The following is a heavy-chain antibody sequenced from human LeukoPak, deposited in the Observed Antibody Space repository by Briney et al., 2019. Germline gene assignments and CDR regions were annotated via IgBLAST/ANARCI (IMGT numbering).Heavy chain of an antibody. V-gene: IGHV3-11*05. Sequence: GGSLRLSCAASGFTFSDYYMSWIRQAPGKGLEWVSYISSSSSYTNYADSVKGRFTISRDNAKNSLYLQMNSLRAEDTAVYYCARVTTYGDYLDYWGQGTLVTVSS. CDR1: GFTFSDYY. J-gene: IGHJ4*02. CDR3: ARVTTYGDYLDY. D-gene: IGHD4-17*01. CDR2: ISSSSSYT.